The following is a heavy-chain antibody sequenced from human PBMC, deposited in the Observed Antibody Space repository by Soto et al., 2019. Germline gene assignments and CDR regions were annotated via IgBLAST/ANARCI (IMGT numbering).Heavy chain of an antibody. CDR3: AKDRMVGWAARDAFDI. CDR1: GFTFSSYA. CDR2: ISGSGGST. D-gene: IGHD6-6*01. Sequence: GGSLRLSCAASGFTFSSYAMSWVRQAPGKGLEWVSAISGSGGSTYYADSVKGRFTISRDNSKNTLYLKMNSLRAEDTAVYYCAKDRMVGWAARDAFDIWGQGTMVTVSS. V-gene: IGHV3-23*01. J-gene: IGHJ3*02.